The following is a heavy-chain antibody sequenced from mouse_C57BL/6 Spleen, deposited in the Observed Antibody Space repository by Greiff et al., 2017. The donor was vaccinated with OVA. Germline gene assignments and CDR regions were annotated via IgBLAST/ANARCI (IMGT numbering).Heavy chain of an antibody. Sequence: VQLQQSGPELVKPGASVKISCKASGYAFSSSWMNWVKQRPGKGLEWIGRIYPGDGDTNYNGKFKGKATLTADKSSSTAYMQLSSLTSEDSAVYFCARQGAQALFAYWGQGTLVTVSA. CDR1: GYAFSSSW. D-gene: IGHD3-2*02. CDR3: ARQGAQALFAY. V-gene: IGHV1-82*01. CDR2: IYPGDGDT. J-gene: IGHJ3*01.